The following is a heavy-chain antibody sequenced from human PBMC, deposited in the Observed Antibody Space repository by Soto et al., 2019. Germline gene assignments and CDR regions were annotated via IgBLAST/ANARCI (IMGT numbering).Heavy chain of an antibody. CDR3: AKEDYDYVWGSYRDCVFDY. CDR1: GYTFSSYA. D-gene: IGHD3-16*02. J-gene: IGHJ4*02. Sequence: GGSLRLSCAASGYTFSSYAMSWVRQAPGKGLEWVSAISGSGGSTYYADSVKGRFTISRDNSKNTLYLQMNSLRAEDTAVYYCAKEDYDYVWGSYRDCVFDYWGQGTLVTVSS. CDR2: ISGSGGST. V-gene: IGHV3-23*01.